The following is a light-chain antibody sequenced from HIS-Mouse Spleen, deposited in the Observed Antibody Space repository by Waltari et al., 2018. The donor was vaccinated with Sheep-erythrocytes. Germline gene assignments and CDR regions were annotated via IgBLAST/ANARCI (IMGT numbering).Light chain of an antibody. Sequence: QSALTQPTSVSGSPGQSITISCTGTSSDVGSYNLVSWYQQHPGKAPKLMIYDVSKRPSGVPDRFSGSKPGNTASLTISGLQAEDEADYYCCSYAGSYTLVFGGGTKLTVL. CDR3: CSYAGSYTLV. CDR2: DVS. J-gene: IGLJ2*01. CDR1: SSDVGSYNL. V-gene: IGLV2-11*01.